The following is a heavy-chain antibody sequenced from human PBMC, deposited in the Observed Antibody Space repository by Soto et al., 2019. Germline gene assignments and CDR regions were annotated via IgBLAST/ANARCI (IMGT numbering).Heavy chain of an antibody. CDR2: IYYSGNT. Sequence: QLQLQESGPGLVKPSETLSLICTVSGGSISTSSYYWGWIRQPPGKGLEWIGSIYYSGNTYYNPSLKSRVTISVDTSKDQFSLKLSSVTAADTAVYYCASHGGSGWYFHFDYWGQGALVTVSS. V-gene: IGHV4-39*01. D-gene: IGHD6-19*01. CDR1: GGSISTSSYY. CDR3: ASHGGSGWYFHFDY. J-gene: IGHJ4*02.